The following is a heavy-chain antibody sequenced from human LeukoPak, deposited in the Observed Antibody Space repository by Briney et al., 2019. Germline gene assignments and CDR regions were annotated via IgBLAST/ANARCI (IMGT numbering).Heavy chain of an antibody. CDR2: ITSSSSYM. Sequence: GGSLRLSCAASGFTFSSYSMNWVRQAPGKGLEWVSSITSSSSYMYYADSVKGRFTISRDNAKNSLYLQMNTLRAEDTAVYYCARESLATIGVDYWGQGTLVTVSS. J-gene: IGHJ4*02. V-gene: IGHV3-21*01. D-gene: IGHD5-12*01. CDR1: GFTFSSYS. CDR3: ARESLATIGVDY.